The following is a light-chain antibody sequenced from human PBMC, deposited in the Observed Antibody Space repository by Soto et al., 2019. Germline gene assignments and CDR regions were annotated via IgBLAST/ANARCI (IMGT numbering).Light chain of an antibody. Sequence: EIVMTQSPATLSVSPGDRATLSCRASQSVGSNLAWYQHKPGQAPRLLIYDASNRATGIPDRFSGSGSGTDFTLTITRLEPEDFAVYYCQQYDSSPRTFGQGTKVDIK. J-gene: IGKJ1*01. V-gene: IGKV3-20*01. CDR1: QSVGSN. CDR3: QQYDSSPRT. CDR2: DAS.